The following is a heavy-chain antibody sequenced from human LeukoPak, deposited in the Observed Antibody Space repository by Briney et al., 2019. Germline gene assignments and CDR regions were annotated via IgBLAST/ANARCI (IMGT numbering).Heavy chain of an antibody. V-gene: IGHV3-48*01. Sequence: PGGSLRLSCAASGFTFSSYSMNWVRQAPGKGLEWVSYISSSSTIYYADSVKGRFTISRDNSKNTLYLQMNSLRAEDTAVYYCAKGYSSSPGAFDYWGQGTLLTVSS. D-gene: IGHD6-6*01. CDR2: ISSSSTI. CDR3: AKGYSSSPGAFDY. J-gene: IGHJ4*02. CDR1: GFTFSSYS.